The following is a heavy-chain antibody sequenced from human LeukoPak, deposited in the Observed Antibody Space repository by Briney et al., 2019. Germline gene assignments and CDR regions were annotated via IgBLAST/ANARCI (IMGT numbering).Heavy chain of an antibody. CDR2: IYTSGST. J-gene: IGHJ3*02. V-gene: IGHV4-61*02. Sequence: SETLSLTCTVSGGSISSGSYYWSWIRQPAGKGLEWIGRIYTSGSTNYNPSLKSRVTMSVDTSKNQFSLKLSSVTAADTAVYYCAREGPASDSSSSGDTFDIWGQGTMVTVSS. D-gene: IGHD6-6*01. CDR3: AREGPASDSSSSGDTFDI. CDR1: GGSISSGSYY.